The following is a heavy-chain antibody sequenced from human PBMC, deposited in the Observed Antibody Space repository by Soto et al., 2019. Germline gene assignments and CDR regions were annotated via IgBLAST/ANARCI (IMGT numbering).Heavy chain of an antibody. CDR2: IIPIFGTA. D-gene: IGHD2-2*02. Sequence: SVKVSCKASGGTFSSYAISWVRQAPGQGLEWMGGIIPIFGTANYAQKFQGRVTITADESTSTAYMELSSLRSEDTAVYYCARALVVVPAAIGGGNGMDVWAKGPRSPST. CDR1: GGTFSSYA. J-gene: IGHJ6*02. CDR3: ARALVVVPAAIGGGNGMDV. V-gene: IGHV1-69*13.